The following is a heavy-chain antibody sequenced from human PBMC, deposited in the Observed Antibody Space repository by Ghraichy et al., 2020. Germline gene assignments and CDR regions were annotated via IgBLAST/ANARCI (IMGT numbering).Heavy chain of an antibody. J-gene: IGHJ6*02. CDR3: ARVNSGSYYYYGMDV. Sequence: ASVKVSCKASGYTFTSYVISWVRQAPGQGLEWMGWISAYNGNTNYAQKLQGRVTMTTDTSTSTAYMELRSLRSDDTAVYYCARVNSGSYYYYGMDVWGQGTTVTVSS. CDR2: ISAYNGNT. CDR1: GYTFTSYV. D-gene: IGHD1-26*01. V-gene: IGHV1-18*01.